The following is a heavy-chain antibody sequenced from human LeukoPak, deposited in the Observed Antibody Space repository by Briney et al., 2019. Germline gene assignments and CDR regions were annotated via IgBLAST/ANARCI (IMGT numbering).Heavy chain of an antibody. V-gene: IGHV4-61*02. CDR1: GGSINSDLYS. Sequence: PSETLSLTCTVSGGSINSDLYSWNWIRQPAGKGLEWIGRIYTSGSTNYNPSLKSRVTMSVDTSNNQFSLKLNSVTAADTAVYYCARVGGYSGYAVIWGQGTLVTVSS. CDR3: ARVGGYSGYAVI. J-gene: IGHJ4*02. D-gene: IGHD5-12*01. CDR2: IYTSGST.